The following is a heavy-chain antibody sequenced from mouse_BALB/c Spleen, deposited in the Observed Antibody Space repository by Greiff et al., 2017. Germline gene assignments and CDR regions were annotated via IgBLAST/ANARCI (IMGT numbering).Heavy chain of an antibody. CDR3: ARPYGNYYYAMDY. CDR1: GFTFSSYG. Sequence: EVKLVESGGGLVQPGGSLKLSCAASGFTFSSYGMSWVRQTPDKRLELVATINSNGGSTYYPDSVKGRFTISRDNAKNTLYLQMSSLKSEDTAMYYCARPYGNYYYAMDYWGQGTSVTVSS. CDR2: INSNGGST. D-gene: IGHD2-1*01. V-gene: IGHV5-6-3*01. J-gene: IGHJ4*01.